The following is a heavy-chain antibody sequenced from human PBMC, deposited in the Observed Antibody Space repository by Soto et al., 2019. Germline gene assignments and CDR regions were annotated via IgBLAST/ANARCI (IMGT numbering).Heavy chain of an antibody. CDR2: IIPIFGTT. J-gene: IGHJ6*02. CDR1: GGTFSNSA. V-gene: IGHV1-69*06. D-gene: IGHD3-16*01. Sequence: QVQLVQSGAEVKKPGSSVKVSCKASGGTFSNSAISWVRQAPGQGLEWMAGIIPIFGTTSFAQNFQGRVTITADKSTSTAYMDLNSLTSDDTAMYYCARGALSLGHNTVYYYGMDVWGQGTLVTVSS. CDR3: ARGALSLGHNTVYYYGMDV.